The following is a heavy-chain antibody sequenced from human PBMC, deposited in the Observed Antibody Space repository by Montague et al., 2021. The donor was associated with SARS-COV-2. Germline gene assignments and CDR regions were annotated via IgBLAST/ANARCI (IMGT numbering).Heavy chain of an antibody. J-gene: IGHJ4*02. CDR3: ARSLDPSGYYCLHY. CDR2: IHYSGST. V-gene: IGHV4-59*01. CDR1: GGSFGSYY. D-gene: IGHD3-10*01. Sequence: SETLSLTCSVYGGSFGSYYWSWLRQPPGKGLEWIAHIHYSGSTTYSPSFKSRVTISIDTPKNQFSLKLSSVTAADTAVYYCARSLDPSGYYCLHYWGQGTLVTVSS.